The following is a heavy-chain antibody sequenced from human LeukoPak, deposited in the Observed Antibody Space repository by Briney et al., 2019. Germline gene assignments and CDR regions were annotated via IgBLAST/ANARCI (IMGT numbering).Heavy chain of an antibody. V-gene: IGHV4-59*01. Sequence: SETLSLTCTVSGGSISSYYWSWIRQPPGKGLEWIGYIYYSRSTNYNPSLKSRVTISVDTSKNHFSLKLSSVTAADTAVYYCARHSGIRAAFDIWGQGTMVTVSS. CDR3: ARHSGIRAAFDI. D-gene: IGHD1-26*01. J-gene: IGHJ3*02. CDR2: IYYSRST. CDR1: GGSISSYY.